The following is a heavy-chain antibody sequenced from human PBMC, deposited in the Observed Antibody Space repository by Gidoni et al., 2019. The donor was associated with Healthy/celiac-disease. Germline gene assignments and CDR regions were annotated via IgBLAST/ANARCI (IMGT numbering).Heavy chain of an antibody. CDR3: ARDRRGIVVVPYWYFDL. D-gene: IGHD3-22*01. V-gene: IGHV3-33*01. J-gene: IGHJ2*01. Sequence: QVQLVESGGGVVQPGRSLRLSCAASGFTFSRYGMHWVRQAPGKGMGWVAVIWYDVSNKYYADSVKGRFTISRDNSKNTLYLQMNSLRAEDTAVYYCARDRRGIVVVPYWYFDLWGRGTLVTVSS. CDR2: IWYDVSNK. CDR1: GFTFSRYG.